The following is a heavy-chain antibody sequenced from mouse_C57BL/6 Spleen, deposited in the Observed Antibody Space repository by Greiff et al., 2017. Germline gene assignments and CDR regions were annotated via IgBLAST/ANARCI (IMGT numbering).Heavy chain of an antibody. V-gene: IGHV1-55*01. Sequence: QVQLQQPGAELVKPGASVKMSCKASGYTFTSYWITWVKQRPGQGLEWIGDIYPGSGSTNYNEKFKSKATLTVDTSSSTAYMQLSSLTSEDSAVYYCARRDYYYGHWYFDVWGTGTTVTVSS. D-gene: IGHD1-1*01. CDR1: GYTFTSYW. CDR2: IYPGSGST. J-gene: IGHJ1*03. CDR3: ARRDYYYGHWYFDV.